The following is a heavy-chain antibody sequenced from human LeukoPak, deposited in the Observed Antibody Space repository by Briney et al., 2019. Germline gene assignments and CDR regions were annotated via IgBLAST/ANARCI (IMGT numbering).Heavy chain of an antibody. D-gene: IGHD3-22*01. Sequence: PGGSLRLSCAASGFTFSSYWMHWVRQAPGKGLEWVSGINWNGGSTGYADSVKGRFTISRDNAKNSLFLQMNSLRAEDTALYYCARRLYYYDSRGYQYYFDYWGQGTLVTVSS. J-gene: IGHJ4*02. V-gene: IGHV3-20*04. CDR1: GFTFSSYW. CDR2: INWNGGST. CDR3: ARRLYYYDSRGYQYYFDY.